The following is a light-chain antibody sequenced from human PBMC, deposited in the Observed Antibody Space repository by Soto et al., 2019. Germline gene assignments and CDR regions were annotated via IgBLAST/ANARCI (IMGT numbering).Light chain of an antibody. J-gene: IGKJ5*01. CDR2: DAS. CDR1: QNISIY. Sequence: EIVLTQSPATLSLSPGERASLSCRASQNISIYLAWYQQRPGQAPRLLIYDASNRATGIPARFSGSGSGTDFTLTISSLEPEDFAVYYCQQCSNWPPEITFGQGTRLDIK. CDR3: QQCSNWPPEIT. V-gene: IGKV3-11*01.